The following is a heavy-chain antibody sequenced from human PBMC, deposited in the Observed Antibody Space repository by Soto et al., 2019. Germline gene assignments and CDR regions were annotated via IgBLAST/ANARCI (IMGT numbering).Heavy chain of an antibody. CDR2: INHSGST. Sequence: SETLSLTCAVYGGSFSGYYWSWIRQPPGKGLEWIGEINHSGSTNYNPSLKSRVTISVDTSKNQFSLKLSSVTAADTAVYYCARVDWKYLFDYWGQGTLVTVAS. V-gene: IGHV4-34*01. J-gene: IGHJ4*02. CDR1: GGSFSGYY. D-gene: IGHD1-7*01. CDR3: ARVDWKYLFDY.